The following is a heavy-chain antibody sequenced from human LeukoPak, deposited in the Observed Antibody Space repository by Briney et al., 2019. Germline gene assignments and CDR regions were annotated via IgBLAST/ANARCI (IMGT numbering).Heavy chain of an antibody. CDR1: GGSISSYY. CDR2: SYHRGST. D-gene: IGHD1-1*01. CDR3: ARDRELGY. Sequence: SETLSLTCTVSGGSISSYYWSWIRQPPGKGLEWIGWSYHRGSTSYNPSLKSRVAISVDTSKNQFSLKLSSVTAADTAVYYCARDRELGYWGQGTLVTV. J-gene: IGHJ4*02. V-gene: IGHV4-59*01.